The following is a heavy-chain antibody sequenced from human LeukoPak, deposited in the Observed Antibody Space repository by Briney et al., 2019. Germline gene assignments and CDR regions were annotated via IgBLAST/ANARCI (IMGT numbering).Heavy chain of an antibody. D-gene: IGHD3-22*01. CDR3: ARVTGYMIEDYFDY. J-gene: IGHJ4*02. CDR2: IYYSGST. Sequence: SETLSLTCTVSGGSIWNYYWSWIRQPPGKGLEWIGYIYYSGSTNYNPSLKSRVTISVDTSKNQFSLKLSSVTAADTAVYYCARVTGYMIEDYFDYWGQGTLVTVSS. V-gene: IGHV4-59*01. CDR1: GGSIWNYY.